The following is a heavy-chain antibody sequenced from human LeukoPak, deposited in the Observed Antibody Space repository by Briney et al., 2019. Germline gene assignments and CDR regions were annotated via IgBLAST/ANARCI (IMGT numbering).Heavy chain of an antibody. CDR3: ARHRGGPDSAFDY. J-gene: IGHJ4*02. CDR2: IYSGGTT. CDR1: VFPQFQI. V-gene: IGHV3-53*01. D-gene: IGHD3-16*01. Sequence: GGSQRLSCTPSVFPQFQIYVRCARGSRGGGVVWVSVIYSGGTTHYADSVQGRFTISRDNLKNTLYLEMSSLRAEDTAVYYCARHRGGPDSAFDYWGQGTLVTVSS.